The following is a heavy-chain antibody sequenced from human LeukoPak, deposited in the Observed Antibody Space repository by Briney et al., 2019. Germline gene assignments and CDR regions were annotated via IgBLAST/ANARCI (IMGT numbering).Heavy chain of an antibody. CDR3: ARESITIFGVVDDY. D-gene: IGHD3-3*01. V-gene: IGHV4-61*02. CDR2: IYTSGST. CDR1: GGSISSGSYY. Sequence: SQTLSLTCTVSGGSISSGSYYWSWIRQPAGKGLEWIGRIYTSGSTNYNPSLKSRVTISVDTSKNQFSLKLSSVTAADTAVYYCARESITIFGVVDDYWGQGTLVTVSS. J-gene: IGHJ4*02.